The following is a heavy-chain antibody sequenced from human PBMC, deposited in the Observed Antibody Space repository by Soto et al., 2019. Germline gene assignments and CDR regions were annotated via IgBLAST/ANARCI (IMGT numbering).Heavy chain of an antibody. CDR2: INSDGSST. CDR1: GFIFSNSW. CDR3: ARDWSGPGNSAYYYYNMDV. Sequence: EVQLVESGGGLVQPGGSLRLSCAASGFIFSNSWMHWVRQAPGKGLVWVSRINSDGSSTDYADSVKGRFTISRDNAKNTLYLQMNSLRAEDTALYYCARDWSGPGNSAYYYYNMDVWGIGTTVTVSS. V-gene: IGHV3-74*01. J-gene: IGHJ6*03. D-gene: IGHD3-3*01.